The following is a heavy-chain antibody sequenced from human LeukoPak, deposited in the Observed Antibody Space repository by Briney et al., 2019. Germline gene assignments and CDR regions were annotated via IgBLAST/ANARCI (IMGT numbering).Heavy chain of an antibody. J-gene: IGHJ3*02. D-gene: IGHD6-19*01. Sequence: GASVKVSCKASGYTFTDYYMHWVQQAPGQRLEWMGWINAGNGNTKYSQKFQGRVTITRDTSASTAYMELSSLRSEDTAVYYCASTEIKWAVAGNPDAFDIWGQGTMVTVSS. CDR2: INAGNGNT. CDR1: GYTFTDYY. V-gene: IGHV1-3*01. CDR3: ASTEIKWAVAGNPDAFDI.